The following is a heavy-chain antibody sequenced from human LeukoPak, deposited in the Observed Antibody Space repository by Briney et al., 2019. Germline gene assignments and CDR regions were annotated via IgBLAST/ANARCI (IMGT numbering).Heavy chain of an antibody. CDR3: ARVFAAGPFDY. CDR1: GGSISSYY. CDR2: IHYSGST. J-gene: IGHJ4*02. D-gene: IGHD6-13*01. V-gene: IGHV4-59*01. Sequence: SETLSLTCTVSGGSISSYYWSWIRQPPGKGLEWIGYIHYSGSTNYNPSLKSRVTISVDTSKNQFSLKLSSVTAADTAVYYCARVFAAGPFDYWGQGTLVTVSS.